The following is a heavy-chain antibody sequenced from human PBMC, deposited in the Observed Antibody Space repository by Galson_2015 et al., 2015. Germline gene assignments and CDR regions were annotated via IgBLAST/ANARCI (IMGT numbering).Heavy chain of an antibody. V-gene: IGHV3-49*03. CDR2: IRSKAYGGTT. CDR3: TRDRGDSSGWYGRRGYYYYGIDV. CDR1: GFTFGDYA. Sequence: SLRLSCAASGFTFGDYAMSWFRQAPGKGLEWVGFIRSKAYGGTTEYAASVKGRFTISRDDSKSIAYLQMNSLKTEDTAVYYCTRDRGDSSGWYGRRGYYYYGIDVWGQGTTVTVSS. J-gene: IGHJ6*02. D-gene: IGHD6-19*01.